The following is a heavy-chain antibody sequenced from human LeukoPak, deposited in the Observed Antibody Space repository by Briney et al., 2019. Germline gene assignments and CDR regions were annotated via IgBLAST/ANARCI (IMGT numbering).Heavy chain of an antibody. D-gene: IGHD3-10*01. CDR2: INPNSGGT. V-gene: IGHV1-2*02. CDR3: ARDRPSYYYGSGSYRNWFDP. Sequence: ASVKVSCKASGYTFTGYYMHWVRQAPGQGLEWMGWINPNSGGTNYAQKFQGRVTMTRDTSISTAYMELSRLRSDDTAVYYCARDRPSYYYGSGSYRNWFDPWGQGTLVTVSS. CDR1: GYTFTGYY. J-gene: IGHJ5*02.